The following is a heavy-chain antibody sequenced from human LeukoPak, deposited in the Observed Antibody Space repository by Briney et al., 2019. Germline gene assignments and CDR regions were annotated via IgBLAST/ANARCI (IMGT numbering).Heavy chain of an antibody. D-gene: IGHD3-22*01. CDR3: ARGYYDSSGYYYVEDAFDI. CDR2: ISSNGGST. V-gene: IGHV3-64*01. Sequence: GGSLRLSCAASGFTFSSYAMHWVRQSPGKGLEYVSAISSNGGSTYYANSVKGRFTISRDNSKNTLYLPMGSLRAEDMAVYYCARGYYDSSGYYYVEDAFDIWGQGTMVTVSS. CDR1: GFTFSSYA. J-gene: IGHJ3*02.